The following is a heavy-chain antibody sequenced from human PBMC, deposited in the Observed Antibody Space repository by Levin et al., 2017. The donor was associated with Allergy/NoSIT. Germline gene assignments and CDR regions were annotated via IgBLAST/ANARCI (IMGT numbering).Heavy chain of an antibody. CDR3: ARVSVIAVAGTPLLE. V-gene: IGHV1-18*01. CDR1: GYTFTSYG. J-gene: IGHJ4*02. Sequence: GASVKVSCKASGYTFTSYGISWVRQAPGQGLEWMGWISAYNGNTNYAQKLQGRVTMTTDTSTSTAYMELRSLRSDDTAVYYCARVSVIAVAGTPLLEWGQGTLVTVSS. D-gene: IGHD6-19*01. CDR2: ISAYNGNT.